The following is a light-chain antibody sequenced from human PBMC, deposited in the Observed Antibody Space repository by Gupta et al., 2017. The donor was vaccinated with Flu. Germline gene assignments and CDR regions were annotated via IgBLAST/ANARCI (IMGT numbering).Light chain of an antibody. CDR3: SSYMNSATLEYV. V-gene: IGLV2-14*03. CDR1: SSDVGGYNY. Sequence: QSALTQSASVSGSPGQSITISCTGTSSDVGGYNYVSWYQHHPGKAPRLMIYDVSIRPSGVSDRFSGSKSGNTASLTISGLQAEDEADYYCSSYMNSATLEYVFGTGTTVTVL. CDR2: DVS. J-gene: IGLJ1*01.